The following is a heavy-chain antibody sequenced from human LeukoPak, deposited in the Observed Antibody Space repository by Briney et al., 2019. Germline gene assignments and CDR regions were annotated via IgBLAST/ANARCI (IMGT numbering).Heavy chain of an antibody. CDR1: GGSISSYY. Sequence: SETLSLTCTVSGGSISSYYWSWIRQPPGKGLEWIGYIYYSGSTNYNPSLKSRVTISVDTSKNQFSLKLSSVTAADTAVYYCARGYSYGDWFDPWGQGTLVTVSS. V-gene: IGHV4-59*12. CDR2: IYYSGST. J-gene: IGHJ5*02. D-gene: IGHD5-18*01. CDR3: ARGYSYGDWFDP.